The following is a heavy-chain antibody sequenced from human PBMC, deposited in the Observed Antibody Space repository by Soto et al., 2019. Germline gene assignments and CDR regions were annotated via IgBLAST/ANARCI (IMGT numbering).Heavy chain of an antibody. CDR2: VFYTGST. Sequence: NPSETLSLTCSVSGGPISSYYWNWIRQPPGKGLEWIGYVFYTGSTDYNPSLKSRVTMSIDTSRNQFSLKLTSVSAADTAVYYCARAFGSTMPSLVWVQGTLVTVSS. J-gene: IGHJ4*02. D-gene: IGHD2-2*01. V-gene: IGHV4-59*01. CDR3: ARAFGSTMPSLV. CDR1: GGPISSYY.